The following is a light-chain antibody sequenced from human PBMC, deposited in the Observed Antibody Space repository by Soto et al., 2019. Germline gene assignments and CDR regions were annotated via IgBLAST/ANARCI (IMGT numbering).Light chain of an antibody. CDR1: SSNIGAGYD. Sequence: QSVLTQPPSVSGAPGQRVTISCTGSSSNIGAGYDVHWYQQLPGTAPKLLIYGNSNRPSGVPDRFSGSKSVTSASLAITALQAEDEADYYCQSYDSSLSGYVLFGGGTKLTVL. V-gene: IGLV1-40*01. J-gene: IGLJ2*01. CDR2: GNS. CDR3: QSYDSSLSGYVL.